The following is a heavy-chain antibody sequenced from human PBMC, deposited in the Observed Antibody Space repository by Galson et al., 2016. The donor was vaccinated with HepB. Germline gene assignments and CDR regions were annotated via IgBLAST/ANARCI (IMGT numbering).Heavy chain of an antibody. CDR1: GFSVSQNY. J-gene: IGHJ3*02. V-gene: IGHV3-53*01. CDR2: IYSGNNA. CDR3: AKERGSRLTMVRGVLDPFDI. Sequence: SLRLSCAVSGFSVSQNYMTWVRQAPGKGLEWLSVIYSGNNAYYADSVKGRFTISRDNFRNTLHLQINSLRAEDTAVYYCAKERGSRLTMVRGVLDPFDIWGQGTLVTVSS. D-gene: IGHD3-10*01.